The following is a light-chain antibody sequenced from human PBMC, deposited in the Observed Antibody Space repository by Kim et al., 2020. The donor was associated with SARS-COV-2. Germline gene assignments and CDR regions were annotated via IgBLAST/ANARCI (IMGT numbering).Light chain of an antibody. Sequence: LSPGERASLPCRASQSVASNNLAWFQQKPGQAPRLLIHGTSSRVTGIPDRFSGSGSGTDFTLTISRPEPEDFAVYYCQQYDRPPYTFGQGTKLEI. J-gene: IGKJ2*01. CDR2: GTS. CDR1: QSVASNN. V-gene: IGKV3-20*01. CDR3: QQYDRPPYT.